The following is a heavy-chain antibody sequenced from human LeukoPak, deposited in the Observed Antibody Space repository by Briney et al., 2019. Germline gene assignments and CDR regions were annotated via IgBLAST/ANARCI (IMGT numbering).Heavy chain of an antibody. CDR3: ARAGKTVTTRPDY. J-gene: IGHJ4*02. Sequence: ASVTVSCTASGYTFTNYYMHWVRQAPGQGLEWMGIINPSGGSTSYAQKFQGRVTMTRDTSTSTVYMELSSLKSEDTAVYHCARAGKTVTTRPDYWGQGTLVTVSS. D-gene: IGHD4-17*01. V-gene: IGHV1-46*01. CDR2: INPSGGST. CDR1: GYTFTNYY.